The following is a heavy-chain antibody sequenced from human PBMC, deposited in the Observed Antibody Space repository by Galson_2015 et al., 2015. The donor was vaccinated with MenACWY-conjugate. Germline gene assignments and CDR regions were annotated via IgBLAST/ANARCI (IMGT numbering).Heavy chain of an antibody. Sequence: SLRLSCAASGLSVSSNYMSWVRQAPGKGLEWVSVIYSGGSTYYADSEKGRFTISRDNSKNTLYLQMNSLRAEDTAVYYCAREVAIAYFDYWGQGTLVTVSS. CDR1: GLSVSSNY. D-gene: IGHD2-15*01. V-gene: IGHV3-53*01. J-gene: IGHJ4*02. CDR2: IYSGGST. CDR3: AREVAIAYFDY.